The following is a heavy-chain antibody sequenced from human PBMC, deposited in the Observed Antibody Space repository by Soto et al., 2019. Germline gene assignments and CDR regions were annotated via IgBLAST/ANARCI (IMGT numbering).Heavy chain of an antibody. D-gene: IGHD3-16*01. CDR3: VRDGSKSLRDWFDP. Sequence: QVQLEESGPGLLKPSETLSLTCNVSGTSISGYYWSWIRQSAGKGLEWIVRIYATGTTNYSPSLKSLITMSVDTSKRQLSLKLTSVTAADTGIYYCVRDGSKSLRDWFDPWGRGISVTVSS. V-gene: IGHV4-4*07. CDR1: GTSISGYY. J-gene: IGHJ5*02. CDR2: IYATGTT.